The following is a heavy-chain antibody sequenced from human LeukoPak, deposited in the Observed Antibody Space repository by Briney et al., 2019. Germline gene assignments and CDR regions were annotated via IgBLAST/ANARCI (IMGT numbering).Heavy chain of an antibody. CDR2: INPNSGGT. V-gene: IGHV1-2*02. CDR1: GYTFTGYY. D-gene: IGHD6-13*01. J-gene: IGHJ4*03. Sequence: SVKMSCKASGYTFTGYYMQWVRQAPGQGLEWMGWINPNSGGTNYAQKFQGRVTMTRDTSISTAYMELSRLRSDDTAVYYCARDSLGTVATGREGYFDYWGQGTLVSVSS. CDR3: ARDSLGTVATGREGYFDY.